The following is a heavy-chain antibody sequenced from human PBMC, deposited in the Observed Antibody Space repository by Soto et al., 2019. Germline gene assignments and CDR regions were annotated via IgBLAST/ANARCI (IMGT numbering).Heavy chain of an antibody. CDR2: ISAYNGNT. J-gene: IGHJ4*02. V-gene: IGHV1-18*01. D-gene: IGHD3-16*02. CDR1: GYTFTSYG. Sequence: QVQLVQSGAEVKKPGASVKVSCKASGYTFTSYGISGVRQAPGQGLEGMGWISAYNGNTNYAQKLQGRVTMTTDTSTSTAYMELRSLRSDDTAVYYCARDNLVLAFGGVIVGFDYWGQGTLVTVSS. CDR3: ARDNLVLAFGGVIVGFDY.